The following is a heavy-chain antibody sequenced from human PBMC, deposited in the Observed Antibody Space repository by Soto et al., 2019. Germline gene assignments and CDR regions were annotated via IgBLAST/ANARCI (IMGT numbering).Heavy chain of an antibody. CDR1: GFTFGSYA. CDR3: ARCWGIAAEYNFDY. CDR2: ISTSGSSI. V-gene: IGHV3-48*03. D-gene: IGHD6-13*01. Sequence: GGTLRLSCAASGFTFGSYAMDWVRQAPGKGLEWVSYISTSGSSIYYADYVKGRFSISSDNVKHSLYLQMHSLRAEDTAVYYCARCWGIAAEYNFDYWGQGTLVTVST. J-gene: IGHJ4*02.